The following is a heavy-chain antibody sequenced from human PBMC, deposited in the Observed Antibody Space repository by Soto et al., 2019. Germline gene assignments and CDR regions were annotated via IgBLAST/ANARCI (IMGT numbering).Heavy chain of an antibody. CDR2: INWNGGSI. Sequence: EVQLVESGGGVIRPGGSLRLSCAASGFTFDDYGMSWVRQAPGKGLEWVSGINWNGGSIGYADSVKGLFTISRDNAKNSLYLQMNSLRAEDTALYYCARDKYSSSWADAFDIWGQGTMVTVSS. CDR1: GFTFDDYG. D-gene: IGHD6-13*01. CDR3: ARDKYSSSWADAFDI. V-gene: IGHV3-20*04. J-gene: IGHJ3*02.